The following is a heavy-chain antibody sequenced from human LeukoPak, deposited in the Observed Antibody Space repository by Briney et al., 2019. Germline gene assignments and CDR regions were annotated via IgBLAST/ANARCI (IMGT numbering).Heavy chain of an antibody. CDR2: INPNSGGT. V-gene: IGHV1-2*06. J-gene: IGHJ4*02. CDR1: GGTFSSYA. D-gene: IGHD6-13*01. Sequence: ASVKVSCKASGGTFSSYAISWVRQAPGQGLEWMGRINPNSGGTNYAQKFQGRVTMTRDTSISTAYMELSRLRSDDTAVYYCAREGSSSWDGVIDYWGQGTLVTVSS. CDR3: AREGSSSWDGVIDY.